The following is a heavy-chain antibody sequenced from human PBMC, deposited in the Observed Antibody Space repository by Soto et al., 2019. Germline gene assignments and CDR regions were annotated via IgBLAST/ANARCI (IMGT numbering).Heavy chain of an antibody. CDR2: IYHGGST. D-gene: IGHD2-21*02. V-gene: IGHV4-38-2*01. CDR1: GYSISSGYY. Sequence: PSETLSLTCAVSGYSISSGYYWGWLRQPPGKGLEWIGSIYHGGSTYYNPSLNSRVTLSIDMTNNHVSLILNSVTAADTAVYYRARGGSMVTESYFDMWGQGTQVTVSS. CDR3: ARGGSMVTESYFDM. J-gene: IGHJ4*02.